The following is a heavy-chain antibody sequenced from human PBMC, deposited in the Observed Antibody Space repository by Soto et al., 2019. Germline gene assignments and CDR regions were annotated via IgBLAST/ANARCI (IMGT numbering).Heavy chain of an antibody. J-gene: IGHJ6*02. CDR3: AKDGGNYYYYGMDV. V-gene: IGHV3-23*01. CDR2: ISGSGGSA. CDR1: GFTFSSYA. D-gene: IGHD3-16*01. Sequence: PVGSLRLSCAASGFTFSSYAMSWVRQAPGKGLEWVSAISGSGGSAYYADSVKGRFTISRDNSKNTLYLQMNSLRAEDTAVYYCAKDGGNYYYYGMDVWGQGTTVTVSS.